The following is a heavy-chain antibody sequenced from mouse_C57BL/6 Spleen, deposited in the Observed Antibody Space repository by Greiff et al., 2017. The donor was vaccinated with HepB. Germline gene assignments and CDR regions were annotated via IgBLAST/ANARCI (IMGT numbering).Heavy chain of an antibody. J-gene: IGHJ1*03. CDR3: ARVDGYLYWYFDV. CDR2: INYDGSST. Sequence: EVKVEESEGGLVQPGSSMKLSCTASGFTFSDYYMAWVRQVPEKGLEWVANINYDGSSTYYLDSLKSRFIISRDNAKNILYLQMSSLKSEDTATYYCARVDGYLYWYFDVWGTGTTVTVSS. V-gene: IGHV5-16*01. CDR1: GFTFSDYY. D-gene: IGHD2-3*01.